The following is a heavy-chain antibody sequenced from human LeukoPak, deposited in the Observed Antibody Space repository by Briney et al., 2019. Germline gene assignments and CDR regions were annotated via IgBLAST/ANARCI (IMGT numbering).Heavy chain of an antibody. V-gene: IGHV4-59*01. J-gene: IGHJ3*02. D-gene: IGHD5-24*01. CDR2: IYYSGST. Sequence: PSETLSLTCTVSGGSISSYYWSWIRQPPGKGLEWIGYIYYSGSTNYNPSLKSRVTISVDTSKNQFSLKLSSVTAADTAVYYCARYGGDGSITPFDIWGQGTMVTVSS. CDR3: ARYGGDGSITPFDI. CDR1: GGSISSYY.